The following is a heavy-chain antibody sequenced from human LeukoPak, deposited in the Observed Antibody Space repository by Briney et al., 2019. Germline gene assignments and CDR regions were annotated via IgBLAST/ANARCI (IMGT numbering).Heavy chain of an antibody. Sequence: GGSLRLSCAASGFTFSTYAMHWVRQAPGKGLEWVAVISYDRSNKYYADSVKGRFTISRDNSKNTLYLQMNSLRAEDTAVYYCARTYGSGSYYKSDYWGQGTLVTVSS. CDR3: ARTYGSGSYYKSDY. J-gene: IGHJ4*02. D-gene: IGHD1-26*01. CDR1: GFTFSTYA. V-gene: IGHV3-30*04. CDR2: ISYDRSNK.